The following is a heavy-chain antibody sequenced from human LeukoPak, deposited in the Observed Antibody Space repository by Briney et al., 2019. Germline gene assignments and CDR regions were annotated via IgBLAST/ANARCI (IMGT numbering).Heavy chain of an antibody. Sequence: GGSLRLSCAASGFIFSNYAIHWVRQAPGKGLEWVAAVSYDGNLQHYADAVKGRFTVSRDNSKNTVFLQINSLRTDDSAVYWCVKVYPTVTTSSVLGSWGQGILVTVSS. D-gene: IGHD4-17*01. V-gene: IGHV3-30*18. CDR2: VSYDGNLQ. J-gene: IGHJ4*02. CDR3: VKVYPTVTTSSVLGS. CDR1: GFIFSNYA.